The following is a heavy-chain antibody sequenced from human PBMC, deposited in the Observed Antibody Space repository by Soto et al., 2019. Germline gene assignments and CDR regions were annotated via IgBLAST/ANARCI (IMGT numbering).Heavy chain of an antibody. J-gene: IGHJ4*02. V-gene: IGHV1-69*02. Sequence: QVQLVQSGAEVKQPGSSVRVYCKASGDTFTFYSINWVRQAPGLGLEWMGRINPILSMSNYAQRFQGRVTMTADKSTSTAYMELSSLRSEDTAMYYCASSYGSGYRAFDYSGQGALVTVSS. D-gene: IGHD3-10*01. CDR1: GDTFTFYS. CDR2: INPILSMS. CDR3: ASSYGSGYRAFDY.